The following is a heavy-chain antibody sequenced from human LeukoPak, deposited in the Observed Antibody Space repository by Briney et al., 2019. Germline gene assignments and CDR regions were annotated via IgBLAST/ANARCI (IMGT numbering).Heavy chain of an antibody. Sequence: KTSETLSLTCTFSDGDIYTSPYYWGWIRQPPGKGLEWIGSVYYSGSTYYNPSLKSRVTISIDTSKKQFSLKVNSVTAADTAVYYCASLYSSSSYYFDYWGQGTLVTVSS. CDR3: ASLYSSSSYYFDY. CDR2: VYYSGST. J-gene: IGHJ4*02. D-gene: IGHD6-6*01. V-gene: IGHV4-39*01. CDR1: DGDIYTSPYY.